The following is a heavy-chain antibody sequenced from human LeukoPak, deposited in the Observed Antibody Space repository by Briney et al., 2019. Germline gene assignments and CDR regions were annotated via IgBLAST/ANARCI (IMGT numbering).Heavy chain of an antibody. J-gene: IGHJ6*02. D-gene: IGHD3-9*01. Sequence: SETLSLTCTVSGGSISSYYWSWIRQPPGKGLEWIGYIYYSGSTNYNPSLKSRVTISADTSKNQFSLKLSSVTAADTAVYYCARGTRVLRYFDWLSPLDYYYGMDVWGQGTTVTVSS. V-gene: IGHV4-59*01. CDR1: GGSISSYY. CDR2: IYYSGST. CDR3: ARGTRVLRYFDWLSPLDYYYGMDV.